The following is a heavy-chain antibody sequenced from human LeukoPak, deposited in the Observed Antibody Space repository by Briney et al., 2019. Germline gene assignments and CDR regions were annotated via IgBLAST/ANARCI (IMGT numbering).Heavy chain of an antibody. V-gene: IGHV3-23*01. D-gene: IGHD6-13*01. CDR1: GVTFSSYG. Sequence: GGTLRLSCAASGVTFSSYGMSWVRQAPGKGLEWVSGISVSGGSTYYADSVKGRFTMSRDNSKNTLYLQMNSLRAEDTAVYYCAKEGRYSSSWQYYFDYWGQGTLVTVSS. CDR3: AKEGRYSSSWQYYFDY. J-gene: IGHJ4*02. CDR2: ISVSGGST.